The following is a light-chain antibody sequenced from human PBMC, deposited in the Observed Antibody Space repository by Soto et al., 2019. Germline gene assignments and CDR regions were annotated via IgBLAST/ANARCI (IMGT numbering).Light chain of an antibody. J-gene: IGKJ1*01. CDR1: QSISSF. Sequence: DIQMTQSPSSLSASLGDRVSITCRASQSISSFLKWYQQKPGKAPKLLIYSASILQSGVPSRFSGSGSGTDFTLTISSLQPEDFATYYCQQSYNTPRSFGQGTKVEIK. CDR3: QQSYNTPRS. CDR2: SAS. V-gene: IGKV1-39*01.